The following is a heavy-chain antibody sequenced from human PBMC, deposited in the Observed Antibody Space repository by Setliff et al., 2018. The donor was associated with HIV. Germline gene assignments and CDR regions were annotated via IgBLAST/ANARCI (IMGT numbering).Heavy chain of an antibody. V-gene: IGHV3-7*03. CDR2: VTPDGGDK. Sequence: GGSLRLSCVASSGFAFSDNPMNWVRQAPGKGLECVASVTPDGGDKYYTNSKRGRCTISRDNAKNSLYLQMNSLRAEDMALYYCAKEPPQFRETQASSGWYYFDYWGQGTLVTVSS. CDR1: GFAFSDNP. CDR3: AKEPPQFRETQASSGWYYFDY. D-gene: IGHD6-19*01. J-gene: IGHJ4*02.